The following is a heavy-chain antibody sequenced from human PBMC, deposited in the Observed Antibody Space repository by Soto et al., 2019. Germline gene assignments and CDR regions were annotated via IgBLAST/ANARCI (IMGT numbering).Heavy chain of an antibody. J-gene: IGHJ4*02. CDR2: IYYSGST. CDR1: GGSISSSSYY. V-gene: IGHV4-39*01. Sequence: LSLTCTVSGGSISSSSYYWGWIRQPPGKGLEWIGSIYYSGSTYYNPSLKSRVTISVDTSKNQFSLKLSSVTAADTAVYYCARHTPAISISDHWGQGPLVTVSS. CDR3: ARHTPAISISDH. D-gene: IGHD2-15*01.